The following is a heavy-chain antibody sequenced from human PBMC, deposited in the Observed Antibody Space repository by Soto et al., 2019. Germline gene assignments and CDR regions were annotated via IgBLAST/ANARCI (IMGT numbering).Heavy chain of an antibody. J-gene: IGHJ4*02. Sequence: SETLSLTCTVSGGSISSYYWSWIRQPPGKGLEWIGYIYYSGSTNYNPSLKSRVTISVDTSKNQFSLKLSSVTAADTAVYYCARTNKALLEWLFFDYWGQGTLVTVSS. CDR2: IYYSGST. CDR1: GGSISSYY. V-gene: IGHV4-59*01. CDR3: ARTNKALLEWLFFDY. D-gene: IGHD3-3*01.